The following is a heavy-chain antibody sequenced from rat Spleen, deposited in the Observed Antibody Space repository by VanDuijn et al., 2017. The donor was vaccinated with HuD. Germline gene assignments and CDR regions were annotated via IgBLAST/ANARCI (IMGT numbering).Heavy chain of an antibody. V-gene: IGHV3-3*01. CDR2: INSAGST. D-gene: IGHD1-3*01. CDR3: ARHELSHFFDD. J-gene: IGHJ2*01. Sequence: EVQLQESGPGLVKPSQSLSLTCSVTGYSITNNYWGWIRKFPGNKLEWMGYINSAGSTNYNPSLKSRISITRDTSKNQFFLQVKSVTTEDTANYYCARHELSHFFDDWGQGVMVTVSS. CDR1: GYSITNNY.